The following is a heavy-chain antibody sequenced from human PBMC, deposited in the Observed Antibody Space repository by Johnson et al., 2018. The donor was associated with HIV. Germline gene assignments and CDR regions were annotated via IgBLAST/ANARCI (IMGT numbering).Heavy chain of an antibody. Sequence: QLVESGGGLVQPGGSLRLSCAASGFTFDDYAMHWVRQAPGKGLEWVSGISWDSGTIGYADSVKGRFTISRDNAKHSLYLQMNSLRTEDTAFYYCAKVDNYYGGAFDIWGQGTMVTVSS. V-gene: IGHV3-9*01. CDR2: ISWDSGTI. CDR1: GFTFDDYA. D-gene: IGHD3-22*01. J-gene: IGHJ3*02. CDR3: AKVDNYYGGAFDI.